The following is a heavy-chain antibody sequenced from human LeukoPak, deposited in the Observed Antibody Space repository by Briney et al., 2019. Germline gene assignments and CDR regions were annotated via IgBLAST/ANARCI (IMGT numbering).Heavy chain of an antibody. V-gene: IGHV1-18*01. Sequence: ASVKVSCKASGSTFTSYGISWVRQAPGQGLEWMGWISAYNGNTNYAQKLQGRVTMTTDTSTSTAYMELRSLRSDDTAVYYCARDKYCSSTSCYLPEAGGWFFPWGQGTLVTVSS. D-gene: IGHD2-2*01. CDR2: ISAYNGNT. J-gene: IGHJ5*02. CDR1: GSTFTSYG. CDR3: ARDKYCSSTSCYLPEAGGWFFP.